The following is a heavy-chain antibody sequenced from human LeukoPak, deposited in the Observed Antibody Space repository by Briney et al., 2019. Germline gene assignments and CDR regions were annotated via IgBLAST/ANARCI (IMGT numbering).Heavy chain of an antibody. Sequence: GGSLRLSCAASGFTFTSYAMSWVRQAPGKGLEWVSAISGSGGGTNYADSVKGRFTISKDKSKNTLYLQINSLRVEDTAVYYCIVFGDSNHWGQGTLVTVSS. J-gene: IGHJ5*02. CDR2: ISGSGGGT. D-gene: IGHD4-17*01. CDR3: IVFGDSNH. CDR1: GFTFTSYA. V-gene: IGHV3-23*01.